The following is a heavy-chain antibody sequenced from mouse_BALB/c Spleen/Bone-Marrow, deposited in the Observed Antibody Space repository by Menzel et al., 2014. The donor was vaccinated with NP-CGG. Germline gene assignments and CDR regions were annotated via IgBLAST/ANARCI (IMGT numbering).Heavy chain of an antibody. D-gene: IGHD2-3*01. CDR3: ARRGGWLGYFDV. J-gene: IGHJ1*01. V-gene: IGHV1-9*01. CDR1: GYTFSSYW. Sequence: VQRVESGAELMKPGASVKISCKATGYTFSSYWIEWVKQRPVHGLEWIGEILPGSGSTNYNEKFKGKATFTADTSSNTAYMQLSSLTSEDSAVYYCARRGGWLGYFDVWGAGTTVTVSS. CDR2: ILPGSGST.